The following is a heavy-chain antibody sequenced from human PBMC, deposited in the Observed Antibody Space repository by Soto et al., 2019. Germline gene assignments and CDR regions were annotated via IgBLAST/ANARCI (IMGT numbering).Heavy chain of an antibody. CDR1: GFTVSSNY. Sequence: GGSLRLSCAASGFTVSSNYMSWVRQAPGKELEWVSVIYSGGSTYYADSVKGRFTISRDNSKNTLYLQMNSLRAEDTAVYYCAREGAYYYYGMDVWGQGTTVTVSS. CDR2: IYSGGST. V-gene: IGHV3-53*01. J-gene: IGHJ6*02. CDR3: AREGAYYYYGMDV.